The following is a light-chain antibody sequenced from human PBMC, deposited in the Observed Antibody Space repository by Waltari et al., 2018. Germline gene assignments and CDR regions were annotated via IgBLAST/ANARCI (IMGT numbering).Light chain of an antibody. V-gene: IGLV3-19*01. CDR1: SLRSYY. CDR3: SSRDSGAHRHV. Sequence: SSELTQDPAVSVALGQTVRITCQGDSLRSYYATWYQQKAGQAPILVIYGQNNRPSGIPDRFSGSYSGGTASLTITGAQAEDEADYYCSSRDSGAHRHVFGTGTKVTVL. CDR2: GQN. J-gene: IGLJ1*01.